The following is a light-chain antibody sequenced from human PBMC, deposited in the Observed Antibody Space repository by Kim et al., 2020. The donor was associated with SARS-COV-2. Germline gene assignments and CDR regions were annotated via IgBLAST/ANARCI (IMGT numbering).Light chain of an antibody. CDR2: GAS. J-gene: IGKJ2*01. Sequence: PGERAPLSCTASQSVSSSYLAWYQQKPGQAPRLLIYGASSRATGIPDRFSGSGSGTDFTLTISRLEPEDFAVYYCQQYGSSPMYTFGQGTKLEI. CDR1: QSVSSSY. CDR3: QQYGSSPMYT. V-gene: IGKV3-20*01.